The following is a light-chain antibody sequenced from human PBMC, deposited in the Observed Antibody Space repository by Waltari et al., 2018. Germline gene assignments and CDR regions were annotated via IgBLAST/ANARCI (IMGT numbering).Light chain of an antibody. CDR2: DIS. V-gene: IGKV3-11*01. CDR1: QSVSRS. J-gene: IGKJ2*01. CDR3: HQHNNWPYT. Sequence: EIVLTQSPATLSFFPGESVTLSCSASQSVSRSMAWSQQRPGQAPRHLIYDISNRATGIPARFSGSGSGSDFTLTISSLEPEDFAVYYCHQHNNWPYTFGQGTKREI.